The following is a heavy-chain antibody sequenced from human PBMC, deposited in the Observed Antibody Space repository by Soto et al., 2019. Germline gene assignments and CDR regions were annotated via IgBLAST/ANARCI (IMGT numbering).Heavy chain of an antibody. J-gene: IGHJ3*02. V-gene: IGHV3-33*06. CDR1: GFTFSSYG. CDR3: AKDRDSGWWNAFDI. CDR2: IWYDGSNK. D-gene: IGHD6-19*01. Sequence: GGSLRLSCAASGFTFSSYGMHWVRQAPGKGLEWVAVIWYDGSNKYYADSVKGRFTISRDNSKDTLYLQMDNLRAEDTAVYYCAKDRDSGWWNAFDIWGQGTMVTVSS.